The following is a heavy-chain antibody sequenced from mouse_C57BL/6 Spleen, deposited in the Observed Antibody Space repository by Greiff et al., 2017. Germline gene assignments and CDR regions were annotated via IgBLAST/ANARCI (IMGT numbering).Heavy chain of an antibody. V-gene: IGHV3-6*01. D-gene: IGHD2-3*01. J-gene: IGHJ2*01. CDR2: ISYDGSN. CDR1: GYSITSGYY. Sequence: EVKLLESGPGLVKPSQSLSLTCSVTGYSITSGYYWNWIRQFPGNKLEWMGYISYDGSNNYNPSLKNRISITRDTSKNQFFLKLKSVTTENTATYYCARDGDGYYENYFDYWGQGTTLTVSS. CDR3: ARDGDGYYENYFDY.